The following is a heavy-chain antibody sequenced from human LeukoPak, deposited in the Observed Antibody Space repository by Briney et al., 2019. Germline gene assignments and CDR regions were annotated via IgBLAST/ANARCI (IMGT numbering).Heavy chain of an antibody. CDR2: ISSSSSYI. CDR3: ARSGYYDSSGYLVIVSIIPLIDY. V-gene: IGHV3-21*01. Sequence: GGSLRLSCAASGFTFSSYSMNWVRQAPGKGLEWVSSISSSSSYIYYADSVKGRFTISRDNAKNSLYLQMNSLRAEDTAVYYCARSGYYDSSGYLVIVSIIPLIDYWGQGTLVTVSS. CDR1: GFTFSSYS. D-gene: IGHD3-22*01. J-gene: IGHJ4*02.